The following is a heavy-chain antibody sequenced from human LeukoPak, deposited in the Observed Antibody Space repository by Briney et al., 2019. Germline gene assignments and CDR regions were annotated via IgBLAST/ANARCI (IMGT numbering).Heavy chain of an antibody. V-gene: IGHV3-74*01. D-gene: IGHD5-24*01. CDR3: ANEAEKDDY. J-gene: IGHJ4*02. Sequence: PGGSLRLSCAASGFTFGRYWMHWVRQAPGKGLVWVSRINTDGGSTTYADSVKGRFTISRDNAKNTLYLQMNSLRAEDTAVYYCANEAEKDDYWGQGTLVTVSS. CDR2: INTDGGST. CDR1: GFTFGRYW.